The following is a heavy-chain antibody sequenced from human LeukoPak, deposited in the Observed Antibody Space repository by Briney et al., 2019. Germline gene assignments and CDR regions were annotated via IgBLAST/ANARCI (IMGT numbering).Heavy chain of an antibody. CDR2: IRSNSDGGTI. CDR1: GLTFSNAW. J-gene: IGHJ5*02. Sequence: GESLRLSCAASGLTFSNAWMNWVRQAPGKGLEWVGRIRSNSDGGTIDYAAPVKGRFTLSRDDSKDTLYLQMNSLQTEDTAVYYCATDFYDSTWGQGTLVTVSS. V-gene: IGHV3-15*07. CDR3: ATDFYDST. D-gene: IGHD3-22*01.